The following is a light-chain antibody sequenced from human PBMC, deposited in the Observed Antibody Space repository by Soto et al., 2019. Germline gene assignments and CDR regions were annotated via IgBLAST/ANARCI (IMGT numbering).Light chain of an antibody. CDR2: AAS. CDR3: QQANSFPWT. Sequence: DIQMTQSPSSVSASVGDRVTITCRASQGISSWLDWYQQKPGTAPKLLIYAASSVQSWVPSRFSGSGSGTDFTLTISSLQPEDFATYYCQQANSFPWTFGQGTKVEIK. CDR1: QGISSW. J-gene: IGKJ1*01. V-gene: IGKV1-12*01.